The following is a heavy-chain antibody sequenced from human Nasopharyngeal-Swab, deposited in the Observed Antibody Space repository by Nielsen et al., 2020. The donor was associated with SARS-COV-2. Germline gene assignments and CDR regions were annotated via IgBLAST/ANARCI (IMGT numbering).Heavy chain of an antibody. D-gene: IGHD3-3*01. Sequence: SETLSLTCTVSGGSISSGDYYWSWIRQPPGKGLEWIGYIYYSGSTNYNPSLKSRVTISVDTSKNQFSLKLSSVTAADTAVYYCARVTYYDFWSGYEDYWGQGSLVIVSS. J-gene: IGHJ4*02. CDR2: IYYSGST. CDR3: ARVTYYDFWSGYEDY. CDR1: GGSISSGDYY. V-gene: IGHV4-61*08.